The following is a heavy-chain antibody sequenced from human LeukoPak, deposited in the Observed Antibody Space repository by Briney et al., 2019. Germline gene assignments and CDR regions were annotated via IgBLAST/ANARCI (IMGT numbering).Heavy chain of an antibody. V-gene: IGHV6-1*01. Sequence: SQTLSLTCVLSGDSVFSNSAAGNWIRQSPSRGLEWLGRTYYRSKWYNDYAVSVKSRITINPDTSKNQFSLQLNSVTPEDTAVYYCARDMTTVVTYADAFDIWGQGTMVTVSS. CDR1: GDSVFSNSAA. J-gene: IGHJ3*02. CDR2: TYYRSKWYN. CDR3: ARDMTTVVTYADAFDI. D-gene: IGHD4-23*01.